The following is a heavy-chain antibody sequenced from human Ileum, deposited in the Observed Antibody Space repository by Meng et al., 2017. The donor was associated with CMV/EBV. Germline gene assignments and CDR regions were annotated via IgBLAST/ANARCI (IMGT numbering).Heavy chain of an antibody. V-gene: IGHV3-15*01. CDR1: GFSCISAW. CDR3: SVDISEAGDGELDY. CDR2: IKSQTSGGTS. D-gene: IGHD6-19*01. Sequence: GESLKISCAASGFSCISAWITWVRQAPGKGLEWVGRIKSQTSGGTSDFAAPGEGRFTISRDDSERTVYLQMNNLKSEDTDVYYCSVDISEAGDGELDYWGQGTLVTVSS. J-gene: IGHJ4*02.